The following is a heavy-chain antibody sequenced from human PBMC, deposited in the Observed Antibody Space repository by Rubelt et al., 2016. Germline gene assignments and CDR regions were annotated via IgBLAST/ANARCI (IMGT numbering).Heavy chain of an antibody. CDR2: IYYSGST. D-gene: IGHD4-17*01. V-gene: IGHV4-39*07. J-gene: IGHJ4*02. Sequence: GKGLEWIGSIYYSGSTYYNPSLKSRVTISVDTSKNQFSLKLSSVTAADTAVYYCASSPPQHYGGYLNWGQGTLVTVSS. CDR3: ASSPPQHYGGYLN.